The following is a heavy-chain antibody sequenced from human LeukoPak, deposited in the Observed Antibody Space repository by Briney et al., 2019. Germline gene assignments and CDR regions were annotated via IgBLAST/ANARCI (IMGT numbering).Heavy chain of an antibody. CDR1: GGSFRGYY. D-gene: IGHD5-24*01. Sequence: PSETLSLTCAVYGGSFRGYYRSWIRQPPGKGLEWIGEINHSGSTNYNPSLKSRVTISVDTSKNQFSLKLSSVTAADTAVYYCARSGRWLQLLDYWGQGTLVTVSS. J-gene: IGHJ4*02. V-gene: IGHV4-34*01. CDR2: INHSGST. CDR3: ARSGRWLQLLDY.